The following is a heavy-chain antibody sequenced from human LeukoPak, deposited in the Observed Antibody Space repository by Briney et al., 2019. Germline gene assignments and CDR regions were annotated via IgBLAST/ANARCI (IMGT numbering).Heavy chain of an antibody. CDR1: GGSFSGYY. D-gene: IGHD3-22*01. CDR3: ARAGGASYYYDSSGYYHFDY. Sequence: PSETLSLTCAVYGGSFSGYYWSWIRQPPGKGLEWIGEINHSGGTNYNPSLKSRVTISVDTSKNQFSLKLSSVTAADTAVYYCARAGGASYYYDSSGYYHFDYWGQGTLVTVSS. V-gene: IGHV4-34*01. J-gene: IGHJ4*02. CDR2: INHSGGT.